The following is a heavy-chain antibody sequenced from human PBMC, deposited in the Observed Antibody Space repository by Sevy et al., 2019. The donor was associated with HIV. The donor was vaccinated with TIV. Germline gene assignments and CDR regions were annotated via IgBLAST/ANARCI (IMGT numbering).Heavy chain of an antibody. CDR2: IYYSGNT. J-gene: IGHJ6*02. Sequence: SETLSLTCTVSGGSISSGGYYWSWIRQHPGKGLEWIGYIYYSGNTYYNPSLKSRVTISVDTSKNQFSLKLSSVTAADTAVYYCARDRDIVVVPRRYGMDVWGQGTTVTVSS. D-gene: IGHD2-2*01. CDR1: GGSISSGGYY. V-gene: IGHV4-31*03. CDR3: ARDRDIVVVPRRYGMDV.